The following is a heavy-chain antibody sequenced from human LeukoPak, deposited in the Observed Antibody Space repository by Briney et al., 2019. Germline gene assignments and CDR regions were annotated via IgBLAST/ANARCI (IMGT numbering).Heavy chain of an antibody. Sequence: EASVKVSCKASGYTFTSYGISWVRQAPGQGLEWMGWISAYNGNTNYAQKLQGRVTMATDTSTSTPYMELRSLRSDDTAVYYCARLYYDSSGYYRDYWGQGTLVTVSS. D-gene: IGHD3-22*01. CDR1: GYTFTSYG. V-gene: IGHV1-18*01. CDR2: ISAYNGNT. J-gene: IGHJ4*02. CDR3: ARLYYDSSGYYRDY.